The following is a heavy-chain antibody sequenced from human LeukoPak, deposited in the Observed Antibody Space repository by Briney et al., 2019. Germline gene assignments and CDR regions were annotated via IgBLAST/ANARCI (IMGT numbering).Heavy chain of an antibody. CDR2: IYYSGST. CDR3: TRDSGDYDTSAYWIPTYFDY. CDR1: GGSISSYY. J-gene: IGHJ4*02. D-gene: IGHD3-22*01. V-gene: IGHV4-59*12. Sequence: SETLSLTCTVSGGSISSYYWSWIRQPPGKGLEWIGSIYYSGSTYYNPSLKSRVTISADTSKNQFSLKLSSVTAADTAVYYCTRDSGDYDTSAYWIPTYFDYWGQGTLVTVSS.